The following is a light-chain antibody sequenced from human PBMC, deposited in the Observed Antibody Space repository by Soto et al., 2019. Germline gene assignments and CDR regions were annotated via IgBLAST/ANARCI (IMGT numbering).Light chain of an antibody. CDR1: QSISSW. Sequence: DIQMTQSPSTLSASVGDRVTITCRASQSISSWLAWYQQKPGKVPKLLIYKASSLESGVPSRFSGSGSGTEFTLTISSLQPDDFATYYCQHHNSYPWTFGQGTKVEIK. CDR2: KAS. V-gene: IGKV1-5*03. J-gene: IGKJ1*01. CDR3: QHHNSYPWT.